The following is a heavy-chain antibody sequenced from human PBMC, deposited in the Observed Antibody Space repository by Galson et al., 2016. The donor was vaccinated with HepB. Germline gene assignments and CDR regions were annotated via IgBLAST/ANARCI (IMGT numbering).Heavy chain of an antibody. CDR2: MYYSGST. D-gene: IGHD4-11*01. Sequence: WIRQPPGKGLEWIGSMYYSGSTYYNPSLKSRVIISVDTSKNQFSLKLTSVTAADTAVYYCARQGYSNNWFDTWGQGTLVTVSS. V-gene: IGHV4-39*01. CDR3: ARQGYSNNWFDT. J-gene: IGHJ5*02.